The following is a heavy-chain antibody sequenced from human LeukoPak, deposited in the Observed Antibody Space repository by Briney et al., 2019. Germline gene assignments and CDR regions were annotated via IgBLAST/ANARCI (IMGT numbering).Heavy chain of an antibody. Sequence: GRSLRLSCAASGFTFSSYGMHWVRQAPGKGLEWVAVISYDGCNKYYADSVKGRFTISRDNSKNTLYLQMNSLRAEDTAVYYCAKVGGSGSYYNFFDYWGQGTLVTVSS. J-gene: IGHJ4*02. CDR3: AKVGGSGSYYNFFDY. CDR2: ISYDGCNK. CDR1: GFTFSSYG. V-gene: IGHV3-30*18. D-gene: IGHD3-10*01.